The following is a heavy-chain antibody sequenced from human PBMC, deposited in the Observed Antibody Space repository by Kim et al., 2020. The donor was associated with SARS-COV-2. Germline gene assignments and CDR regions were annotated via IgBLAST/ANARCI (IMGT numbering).Heavy chain of an antibody. Sequence: ASVKVSCKASGYTFTSYDINWVRQATGQGLEWMGWMNPNSGNTGYAQKFQGRVTMTRNTSISTAYMELSSLRSEDTAVYYCAREIVDSSGYEGSAVIDYWGQGTLVTVSS. CDR2: MNPNSGNT. V-gene: IGHV1-8*01. J-gene: IGHJ4*02. CDR3: AREIVDSSGYEGSAVIDY. D-gene: IGHD3-22*01. CDR1: GYTFTSYD.